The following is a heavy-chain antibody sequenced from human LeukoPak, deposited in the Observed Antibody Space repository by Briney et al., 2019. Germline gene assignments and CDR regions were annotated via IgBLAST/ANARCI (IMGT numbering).Heavy chain of an antibody. J-gene: IGHJ4*02. Sequence: GGSLRLSCAASGFTFSSYSMNWVRQAPGKVLEWVSSISSSSSYIYYADSVKGRFTISRDNAKNSLYLQMNSLRAEDTAVYYCARDYIAVAGMVSYFDYWGQGTLVTVSS. CDR3: ARDYIAVAGMVSYFDY. CDR2: ISSSSSYI. V-gene: IGHV3-21*01. D-gene: IGHD6-19*01. CDR1: GFTFSSYS.